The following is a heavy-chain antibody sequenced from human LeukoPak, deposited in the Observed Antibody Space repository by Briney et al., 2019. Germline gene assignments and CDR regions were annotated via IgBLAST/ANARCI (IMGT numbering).Heavy chain of an antibody. CDR3: ATNYDILSGYPKNYYFHI. CDR2: IIPLFRTA. V-gene: IGHV1-69*06. J-gene: IGHJ3*02. CDR1: GGTFSSYA. Sequence: ASVKVSCKASGGTFSSYAISWVRQAPGQGPEWMGGIIPLFRTANYAQKFQGRVTITADKSTNTAFMELSSLRSEDTAMYYCATNYDILSGYPKNYYFHIWGEGTMVTVSS. D-gene: IGHD3-9*01.